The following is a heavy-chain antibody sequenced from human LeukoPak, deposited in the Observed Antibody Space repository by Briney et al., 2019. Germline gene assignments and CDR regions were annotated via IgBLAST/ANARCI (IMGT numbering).Heavy chain of an antibody. D-gene: IGHD6-19*01. J-gene: IGHJ6*03. CDR2: IYPGDSDT. Sequence: HGESLKISCKGSGYSFTSYWIGWVRQMPGKGLEWMGIIYPGDSDTRYSPSFQGQVTISADKSISTDYLQWSSLKASDTAMYYCAGHGREAIAVAGTGPYYYYMDVWGKGTTVTVSS. CDR1: GYSFTSYW. V-gene: IGHV5-51*01. CDR3: AGHGREAIAVAGTGPYYYYMDV.